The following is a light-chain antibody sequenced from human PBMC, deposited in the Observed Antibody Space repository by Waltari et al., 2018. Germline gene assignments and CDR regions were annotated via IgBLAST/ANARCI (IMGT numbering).Light chain of an antibody. Sequence: DIQMTQSPSSLSASVGDRVTITCRASQSISIYLNWYQQKPGKVPKLLIYAASSLQSGVPSRFSGSGSGTDFTLTISSLQPEDFATYYCQQGYSTPRMYTFGQGTNLEIK. CDR1: QSISIY. CDR3: QQGYSTPRMYT. V-gene: IGKV1-39*01. CDR2: AAS. J-gene: IGKJ2*01.